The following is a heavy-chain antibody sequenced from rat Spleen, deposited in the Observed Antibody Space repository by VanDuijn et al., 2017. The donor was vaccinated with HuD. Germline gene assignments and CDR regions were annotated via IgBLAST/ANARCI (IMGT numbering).Heavy chain of an antibody. Sequence: EVQLVESGGGLLQPGRSLKLSCTASGFTFSDYAMAWVRQAPKKGLEWVATIIYDGTNTYYRDSVKGRFTISRDNAKNTLYLQMDSLRSEDAATYYCARQRTLYYFDYWGQGVMVTVSS. D-gene: IGHD3-1*01. CDR2: IIYDGTNT. J-gene: IGHJ2*01. CDR3: ARQRTLYYFDY. CDR1: GFTFSDYA. V-gene: IGHV5-17*01.